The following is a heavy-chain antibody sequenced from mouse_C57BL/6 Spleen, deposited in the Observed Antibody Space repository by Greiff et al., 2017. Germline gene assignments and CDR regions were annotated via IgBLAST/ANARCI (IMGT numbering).Heavy chain of an antibody. CDR3: ARGAITTVVAHFDY. V-gene: IGHV1-39*01. D-gene: IGHD1-1*01. CDR2: INPNYGTT. CDR1: GYSFTDYN. J-gene: IGHJ2*01. Sequence: VQLQQSGPELVKPGASVKISCKASGYSFTDYNMNWVKQSTGKSLEWIGVINPNYGTTSYNQKFKGKATLTVDQSSSTAYMQLNSLTSEDSAVYYCARGAITTVVAHFDYWGQGTTLTVSS.